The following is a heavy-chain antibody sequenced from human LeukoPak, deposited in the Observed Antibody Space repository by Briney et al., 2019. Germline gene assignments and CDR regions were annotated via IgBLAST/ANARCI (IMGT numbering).Heavy chain of an antibody. J-gene: IGHJ3*02. V-gene: IGHV4-34*01. D-gene: IGHD3-22*01. CDR2: INHSGST. Sequence: PSETLSLTCVVYGGSFSGYQWSWIRQPPGKGLEWIGEINHSGSTNYNWSLKSRVTISVDTSKNQFSLKLSSVTAADTAVYYCASNYYDSSGYYGHDAFDIWGQGTLVTVSS. CDR1: GGSFSGYQ. CDR3: ASNYYDSSGYYGHDAFDI.